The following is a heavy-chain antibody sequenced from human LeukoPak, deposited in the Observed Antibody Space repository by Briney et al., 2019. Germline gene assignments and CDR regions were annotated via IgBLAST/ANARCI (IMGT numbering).Heavy chain of an antibody. Sequence: SETLSLTCAVYGVSFSGYYWSWIRQPPGKGLEWIGEINHSGSTNYNPSLKSRVTISVGTSKNQFSLKLSSVTAADTAAYYCARGSRWYYPLFDYWGQGTLVTVSS. CDR3: ARGSRWYYPLFDY. CDR2: INHSGST. J-gene: IGHJ4*02. D-gene: IGHD4-23*01. V-gene: IGHV4-34*01. CDR1: GVSFSGYY.